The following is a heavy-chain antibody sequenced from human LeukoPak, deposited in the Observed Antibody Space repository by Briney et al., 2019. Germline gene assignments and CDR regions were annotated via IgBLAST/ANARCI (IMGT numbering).Heavy chain of an antibody. CDR3: ARVPYYYYGMDV. Sequence: PGGSLRLSCAASGFTFSSYGMHWVRQAPGKRLEWVAVIGYDGSNKYYADSVKGRFTISRDNSKNTLYLQMNSLRAEDTAVYYCARVPYYYYGMDVWGQGTTVTVSS. CDR1: GFTFSSYG. J-gene: IGHJ6*02. CDR2: IGYDGSNK. V-gene: IGHV3-33*01.